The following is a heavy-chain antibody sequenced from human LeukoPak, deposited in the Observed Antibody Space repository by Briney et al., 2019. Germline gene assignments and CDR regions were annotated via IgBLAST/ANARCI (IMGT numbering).Heavy chain of an antibody. D-gene: IGHD3-22*01. CDR3: ARDSSGYYSFDY. CDR2: IYTGGST. CDR1: GGSISGYY. Sequence: SETLSLTCTVSGGSISGYYWGWIRQPAGKGLGWIGRIYTGGSTNYNPSLKSRVTMSVDTSKTQFSLKLSSVTAADTAVYYCARDSSGYYSFDYWGQGTLVTVSS. J-gene: IGHJ4*02. V-gene: IGHV4-4*07.